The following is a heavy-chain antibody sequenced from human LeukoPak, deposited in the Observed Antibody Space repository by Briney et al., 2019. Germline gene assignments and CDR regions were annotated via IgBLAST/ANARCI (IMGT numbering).Heavy chain of an antibody. J-gene: IGHJ4*02. Sequence: GGSLRLSCAASGFTFSSYETSWVRQAPGKGLEWVSYISSSGSTIYYADSVKGRFTISRDNAENSLYLQMNSLRAEDTAVYYCAKQTVAGTFFYYWGQGTLVTVSS. CDR1: GFTFSSYE. V-gene: IGHV3-48*03. D-gene: IGHD6-19*01. CDR3: AKQTVAGTFFYY. CDR2: ISSSGSTI.